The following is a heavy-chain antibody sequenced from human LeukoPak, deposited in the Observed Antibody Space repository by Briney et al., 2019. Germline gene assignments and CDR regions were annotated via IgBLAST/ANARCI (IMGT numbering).Heavy chain of an antibody. J-gene: IGHJ6*03. CDR1: GYTFTGYY. CDR2: INPNSGGT. D-gene: IGHD3-10*01. CDR3: ARGLRQRSYGSGSLGRYYYYYMDV. V-gene: IGHV1-2*02. Sequence: ASVKVSCKASGYTFTGYYMHWVRQAPGQGLEWMGWINPNSGGTNYAQKFQGRVTMTRDTSISTAYMELSRLRSDDTAVYYCARGLRQRSYGSGSLGRYYYYYMDVWGKGTTVTVSS.